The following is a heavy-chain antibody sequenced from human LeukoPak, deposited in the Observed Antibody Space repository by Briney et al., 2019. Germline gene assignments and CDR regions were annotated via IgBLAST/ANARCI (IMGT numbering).Heavy chain of an antibody. Sequence: GGSLRLSCAASGFTFSSYAMSWVRQAPGKGLEWVSAISGSGGSTYYADSVKGRFTISRDNSKNTLYLQMHNLRAEDTAVYYCAKPPGIAVAGYLGYWGQGTLVTVSS. CDR2: ISGSGGST. CDR3: AKPPGIAVAGYLGY. D-gene: IGHD6-19*01. V-gene: IGHV3-23*01. CDR1: GFTFSSYA. J-gene: IGHJ4*02.